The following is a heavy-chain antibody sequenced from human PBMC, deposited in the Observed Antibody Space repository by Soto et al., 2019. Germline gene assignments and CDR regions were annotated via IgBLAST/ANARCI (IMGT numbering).Heavy chain of an antibody. D-gene: IGHD4-17*01. CDR2: NYWDDYK. J-gene: IGHJ4*02. Sequence: QITLKESGPSLVKPTQTVTLTCTFSGFSLSTSGVGVGWFRQPPGTALEWLAVNYWDDYKHYSPSLKSRHTITTDASTNRVDLTTTNMDPMDTALYYCAVKGYGDYPIDYYGQGTLVT. CDR1: GFSLSTSGVG. CDR3: AVKGYGDYPIDY. V-gene: IGHV2-5*02.